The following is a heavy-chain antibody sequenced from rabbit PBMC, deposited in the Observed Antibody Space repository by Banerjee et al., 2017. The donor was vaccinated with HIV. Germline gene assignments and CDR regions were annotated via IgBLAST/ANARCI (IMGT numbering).Heavy chain of an antibody. CDR1: GFSLSSYW. J-gene: IGHJ4*01. V-gene: IGHV1S40*01. CDR2: INAADDSKI. D-gene: IGHD8-1*01. Sequence: QSLEESGGGLVQPGGSLTLSCKASGFSLSSYWICWVRQAPVTGLEWIACINAADDSKICYASWAKGRFTISKTSSTTVTLQMTSLTAADTATYFCARDLGGTSDLWGQAPSSPS. CDR3: ARDLGGTSDL.